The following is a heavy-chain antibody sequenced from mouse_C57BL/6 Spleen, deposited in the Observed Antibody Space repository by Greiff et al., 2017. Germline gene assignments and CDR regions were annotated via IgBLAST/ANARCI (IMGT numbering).Heavy chain of an antibody. CDR2: IRSKSNNYAT. CDR1: GFSFNTYA. J-gene: IGHJ1*03. V-gene: IGHV10-1*01. Sequence: EVMLVESGGGLVQPKGSLKLSCAASGFSFNTYAMNWVRQAPGKGLEWVARIRSKSNNYATYYADSLKDRFTISRDDSESMLYLQMNNLKTEDTAMYYCVRRGIWYFDVWGTGTTVTVSS. CDR3: VRRGIWYFDV.